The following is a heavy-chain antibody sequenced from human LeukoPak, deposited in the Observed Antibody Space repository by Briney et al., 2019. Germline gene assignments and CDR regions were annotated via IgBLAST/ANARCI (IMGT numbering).Heavy chain of an antibody. Sequence: AASVKVSCKASGYTFTSYAMNWVRQAPGQGLEWMGWINTNTGNPTYAQGFTGRFVFSLDTSVSTAYLQISSLKAEDTAVYYCARATTLRFLGRGDFDYWGQGTLVTVSS. CDR3: ARATTLRFLGRGDFDY. CDR2: INTNTGNP. J-gene: IGHJ4*02. CDR1: GYTFTSYA. D-gene: IGHD3-3*01. V-gene: IGHV7-4-1*02.